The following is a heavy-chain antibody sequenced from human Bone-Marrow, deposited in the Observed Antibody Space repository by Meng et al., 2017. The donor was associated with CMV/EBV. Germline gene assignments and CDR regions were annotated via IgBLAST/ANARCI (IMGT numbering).Heavy chain of an antibody. CDR1: GGSFSGYY. Sequence: SDTLSLTCAVYGGSFSGYYWSWIRQPPGKGLEWIGEINHSGSTNYNPSLKSRVTISVDTSKNQFSLKLSSVTAADTAVYYCASAPPDAFDIWGQGTMVTVSS. V-gene: IGHV4-34*01. CDR3: ASAPPDAFDI. CDR2: INHSGST. J-gene: IGHJ3*02.